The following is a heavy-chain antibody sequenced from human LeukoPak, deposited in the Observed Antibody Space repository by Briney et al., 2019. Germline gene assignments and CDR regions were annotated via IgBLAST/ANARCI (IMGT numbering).Heavy chain of an antibody. J-gene: IGHJ6*03. CDR3: ARVSRYFDWLERVYYYYMDV. Sequence: GGSLRLSCAASGFTFSRYSMNWVRQAPGKGLEWVSYISSSSSTIYYADSVKGRFTISRDNAKNSLYLQMNSLRAEDTAVYYCARVSRYFDWLERVYYYYMDVWGKGTTVTISS. CDR2: ISSSSSTI. D-gene: IGHD3-9*01. V-gene: IGHV3-48*04. CDR1: GFTFSRYS.